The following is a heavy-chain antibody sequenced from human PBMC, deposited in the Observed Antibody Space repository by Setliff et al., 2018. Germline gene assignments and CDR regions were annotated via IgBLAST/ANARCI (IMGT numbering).Heavy chain of an antibody. D-gene: IGHD3-22*01. CDR2: TIPNFGTT. CDR3: ARVGDYYDSSGRLDAFDI. V-gene: IGHV1-69*05. Sequence: SVKVSCKASGGTFSSYGISWVRQAPGQGLEWLGGTIPNFGTTNYTQEFQGRVTMTRDTSTSTVYMELSSLRSEDTAVYYCARVGDYYDSSGRLDAFDIWGQGTMVTVSS. CDR1: GGTFSSYG. J-gene: IGHJ3*02.